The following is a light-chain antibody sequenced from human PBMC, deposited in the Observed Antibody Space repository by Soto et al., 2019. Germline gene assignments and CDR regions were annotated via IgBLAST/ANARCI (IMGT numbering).Light chain of an antibody. CDR1: SSNIGAGYD. V-gene: IGLV1-40*01. CDR3: QSYGSSLSGWV. J-gene: IGLJ3*02. CDR2: GNS. Sequence: QSVLTQPPSVSGAPGQRVTISCTGSSSNIGAGYDVHWYQQLPGTAPILLIYGNSNRPSGVPDRFSGSKSGTSASLAITGLQAEDEADYYCQSYGSSLSGWVLGGGTKLTVL.